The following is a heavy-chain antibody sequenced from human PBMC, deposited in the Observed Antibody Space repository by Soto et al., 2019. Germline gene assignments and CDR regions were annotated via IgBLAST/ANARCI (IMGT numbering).Heavy chain of an antibody. CDR3: ASLMGTRHDFWSGYYRGAGYYFDY. CDR2: INHSGST. D-gene: IGHD3-3*01. CDR1: GGSFSGYY. V-gene: IGHV4-34*01. J-gene: IGHJ4*02. Sequence: PSETLSLTCAVYGGSFSGYYWSWIRQPPGKGLEWIGEINHSGSTNYNPSLKSRVTISVDTSKNQFSLKLSSVTAADTAVYYCASLMGTRHDFWSGYYRGAGYYFDYWGQGTLVTVSS.